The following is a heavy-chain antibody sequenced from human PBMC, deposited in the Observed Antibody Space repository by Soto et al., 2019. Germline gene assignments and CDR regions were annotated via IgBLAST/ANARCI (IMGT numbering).Heavy chain of an antibody. CDR3: ARGIKSVAYSICFAP. CDR1: GYTFTRYE. CDR2: MNPNSGKT. J-gene: IGHJ5*02. V-gene: IGHV1-8*01. D-gene: IGHD2-15*01. Sequence: QVQLVQSGAEVKKPGASMKVSCKASGYTFTRYEINWVRQATGQGLEYLGWMNPNSGKTAYVQKFQGRVTMTWDTTITTAYMEPSSFRSEDTAVYFCARGIKSVAYSICFAPCRQATLLTVSS.